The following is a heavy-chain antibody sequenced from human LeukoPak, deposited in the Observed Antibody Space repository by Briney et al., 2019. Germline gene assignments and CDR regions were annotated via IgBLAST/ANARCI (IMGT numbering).Heavy chain of an antibody. D-gene: IGHD7-27*01. CDR2: INPNSGGT. V-gene: IGHV1-2*06. CDR1: GYTFTGYY. Sequence: ASVKVSCKASGYTFTGYYMHWVRQAPGQGLEWMGRINPNSGGTNYAQKFQGRVTMTRDTSISTAYMELSRLRSDDTAVYYCARATNWGKTRSPMDVWGKGTTVTVSS. J-gene: IGHJ6*03. CDR3: ARATNWGKTRSPMDV.